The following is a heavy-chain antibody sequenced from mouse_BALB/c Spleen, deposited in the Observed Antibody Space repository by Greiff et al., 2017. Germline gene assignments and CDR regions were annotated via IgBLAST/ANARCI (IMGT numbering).Heavy chain of an antibody. CDR1: GFTFSSFG. CDR2: ISSGSSTI. V-gene: IGHV5-17*02. D-gene: IGHD1-1*01. Sequence: EVKLMESGGGLVQPGGSRKLSCAASGFTFSSFGMHWVRQAPEKGLEWVAYISSGSSTIYYADTVKGRFTISRDNPKNTLFLQMTSLRSEDTAMYYCARHGGYYAMDYWGQGTSVTVSS. J-gene: IGHJ4*01. CDR3: ARHGGYYAMDY.